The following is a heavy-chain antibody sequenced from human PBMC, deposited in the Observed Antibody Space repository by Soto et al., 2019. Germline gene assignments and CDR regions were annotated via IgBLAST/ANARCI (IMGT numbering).Heavy chain of an antibody. CDR2: ISYDGSNT. D-gene: IGHD5-18*01. Sequence: GGSLRLSYAASGFTFRGYGRYWVRQAPCKGLEWVAAISYDGSNTYHADSVKGRFTISRDNSKNTLYLQMNSLRAEDTAVYYCAKDIVRYTYGACDYWGQGTLVTVSS. V-gene: IGHV3-30*18. J-gene: IGHJ4*02. CDR3: AKDIVRYTYGACDY. CDR1: GFTFRGYG.